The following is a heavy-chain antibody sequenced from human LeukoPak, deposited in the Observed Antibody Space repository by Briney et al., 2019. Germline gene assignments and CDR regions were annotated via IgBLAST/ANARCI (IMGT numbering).Heavy chain of an antibody. Sequence: GGSLRLSCAASGFTFSSYNMNWVRQAPGKGLEWVSSITSGSSYIYYADSVKGRFTISRDNAKNSLYLQMNSLRAEDTAVYYCARDPYSGSYGNYYYYFMDVWGKGTAVTISS. CDR3: ARDPYSGSYGNYYYYFMDV. CDR1: GFTFSSYN. V-gene: IGHV3-21*01. CDR2: ITSGSSYI. D-gene: IGHD1-26*01. J-gene: IGHJ6*03.